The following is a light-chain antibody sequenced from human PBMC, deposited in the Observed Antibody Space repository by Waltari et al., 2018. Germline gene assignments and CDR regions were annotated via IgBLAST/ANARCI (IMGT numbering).Light chain of an antibody. J-gene: IGKJ5*01. CDR2: GAS. Sequence: EIALTQSPGTLSLSPGERATLHCRASQSVSSSYLALYHHKPVQAPRLLSYGASNRATGSPDRFSGRGSGTDFTLTINRLEPEDFAVYYCQYADTSLITFGQGTRLEIK. CDR3: QYADTSLIT. CDR1: QSVSSSY. V-gene: IGKV3-20*01.